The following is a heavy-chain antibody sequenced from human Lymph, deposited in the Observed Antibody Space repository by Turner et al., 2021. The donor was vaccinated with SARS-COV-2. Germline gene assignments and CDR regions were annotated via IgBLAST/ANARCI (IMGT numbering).Heavy chain of an antibody. CDR3: TKDPGQLVPYFDY. CDR1: GFTFNNDW. CDR2: IKSKTDGGTT. V-gene: IGHV3-15*01. D-gene: IGHD6-6*01. J-gene: IGHJ4*02. Sequence: EVQLVVSGGGLVRPGVSLRLSCAASGFTFNNDWMSWVRQDTGKGLEWVGRIKSKTDGGTTDYAAPVKGRFTISRDDSKNTLYLQMNSLKTEDTAVYYCTKDPGQLVPYFDYWGQGTLVTVSS.